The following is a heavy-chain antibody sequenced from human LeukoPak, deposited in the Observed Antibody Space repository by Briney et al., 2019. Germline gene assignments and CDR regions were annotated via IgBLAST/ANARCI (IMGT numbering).Heavy chain of an antibody. D-gene: IGHD3-9*01. CDR3: ARDRGNYDILTGYHSGFFDY. CDR2: IYYSGST. Sequence: KPSETLSLTCTVSGGSISSYYWSWILQPPGKGLEWIGYIYYSGSTNYNPSLKSRVTISVDTSKNQFSLKLSSVTAADTAVYYCARDRGNYDILTGYHSGFFDYWGQGTLVTVSS. J-gene: IGHJ4*02. V-gene: IGHV4-59*01. CDR1: GGSISSYY.